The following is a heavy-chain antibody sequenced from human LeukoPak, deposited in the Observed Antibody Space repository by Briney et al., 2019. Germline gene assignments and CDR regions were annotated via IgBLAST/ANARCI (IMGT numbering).Heavy chain of an antibody. V-gene: IGHV3-7*01. CDR3: AREAYCGGPSCFAVNYMDV. J-gene: IGHJ6*03. CDR2: IKGDGSET. D-gene: IGHD2-2*01. Sequence: PGGSLRLSCVASGSGFTFSELWMGWVRQAPGERLEWVANIKGDGSETYYVDSVKGRFTISRDNVKNSVYLQMNSLRADDTSMYRCAREAYCGGPSCFAVNYMDVWGKGTTVTVSS. CDR1: GSGFTFSELW.